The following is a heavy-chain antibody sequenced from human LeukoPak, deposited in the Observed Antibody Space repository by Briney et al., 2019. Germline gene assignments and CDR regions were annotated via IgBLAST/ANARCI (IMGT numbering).Heavy chain of an antibody. D-gene: IGHD6-25*01. Sequence: GGSLRLSCAASGFTFSSFWMTWVRQAPGKRLEYVANIKQDGTDKYYVGSVKGRFTISRDNAKNSLYLQMSSLRAEDTAAYYCARGRWGSGYYFDYWGQGTLVTVSS. CDR1: GFTFSSFW. CDR2: IKQDGTDK. J-gene: IGHJ4*02. V-gene: IGHV3-7*01. CDR3: ARGRWGSGYYFDY.